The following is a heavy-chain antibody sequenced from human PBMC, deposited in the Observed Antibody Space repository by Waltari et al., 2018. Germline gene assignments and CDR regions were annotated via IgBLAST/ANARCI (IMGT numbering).Heavy chain of an antibody. V-gene: IGHV1-69*14. D-gene: IGHD6-6*01. J-gene: IGHJ4*02. CDR1: GGTFSSYA. Sequence: QVQLVQSGAEVKKPGSSVKVSCKASGGTFSSYAISWVRQAPGQGLEWMGGIIPNFGPPNYAQKFQGRVTITADKSTSTAYMELSSLRSEDTAVYYCARDGSSSSLGFDYWGQGTLVTVSS. CDR2: IIPNFGPP. CDR3: ARDGSSSSLGFDY.